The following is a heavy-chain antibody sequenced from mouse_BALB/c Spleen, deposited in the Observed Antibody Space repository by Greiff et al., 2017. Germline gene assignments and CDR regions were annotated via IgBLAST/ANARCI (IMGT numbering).Heavy chain of an antibody. V-gene: IGHV14-4*02. Sequence: DVHLVESGAELVRSGASVKLSCTASGFNIKDYYMHWVKQRPEQGLEWIGWIDPENGDTEYAPKFQGKATMTADTSSNTAYLQLSSLTSEDTAVYYCNYDEGVRVLFAYWGQGTLVTVSA. J-gene: IGHJ3*01. CDR1: GFNIKDYY. CDR2: IDPENGDT. CDR3: NYDEGVRVLFAY. D-gene: IGHD2-12*01.